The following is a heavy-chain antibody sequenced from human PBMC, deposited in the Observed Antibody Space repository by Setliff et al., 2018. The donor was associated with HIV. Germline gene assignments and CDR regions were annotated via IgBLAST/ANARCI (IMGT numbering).Heavy chain of an antibody. J-gene: IGHJ2*01. Sequence: SETLSLTCAVYGGSFSGYYWSWIRQPPGKGLEWIGEINHSGSTNYNPSLKSRVTISVDTSKDQFSLKLSSVTAADTAVYHCARGFGQQLGRFWYFDLWGRGTLVTVSS. CDR2: INHSGST. CDR1: GGSFSGYY. D-gene: IGHD6-13*01. V-gene: IGHV4-34*01. CDR3: ARGFGQQLGRFWYFDL.